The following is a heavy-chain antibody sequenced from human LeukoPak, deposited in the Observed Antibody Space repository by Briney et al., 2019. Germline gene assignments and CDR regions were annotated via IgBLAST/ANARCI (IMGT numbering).Heavy chain of an antibody. J-gene: IGHJ4*02. CDR1: GGTFSSYA. V-gene: IGHV1-69*13. Sequence: GASVKVSCKASGGTFSSYAISWVRQAPGQGLEWMGGIIPIFGTANYAQKFQGRVTITADESTSTAYMELSSLRSEDTAVYYCASPRGYYDSSGYFDYWGQGTLVTASS. D-gene: IGHD3-22*01. CDR2: IIPIFGTA. CDR3: ASPRGYYDSSGYFDY.